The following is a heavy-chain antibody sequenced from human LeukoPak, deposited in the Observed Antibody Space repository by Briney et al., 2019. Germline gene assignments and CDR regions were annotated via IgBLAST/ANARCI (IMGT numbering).Heavy chain of an antibody. Sequence: GGSLRLSCAASGFTFSSYAMSWIRQAPGKGLEWVSYISSSGSTIYYADSVKGRFTISRDNAKNSLYLQMNSLRAEDTAVYYCARRIYSSGWDDAFDIWGQGTMVTVSS. CDR3: ARRIYSSGWDDAFDI. CDR2: ISSSGSTI. J-gene: IGHJ3*02. D-gene: IGHD6-19*01. CDR1: GFTFSSYA. V-gene: IGHV3-11*01.